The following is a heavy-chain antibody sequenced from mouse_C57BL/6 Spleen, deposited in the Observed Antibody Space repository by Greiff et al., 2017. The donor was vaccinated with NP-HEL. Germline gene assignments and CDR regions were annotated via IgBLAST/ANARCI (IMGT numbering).Heavy chain of an antibody. CDR2: IYPRSGNT. CDR3: ARSGSSYLYFDY. V-gene: IGHV1-81*01. J-gene: IGHJ2*01. D-gene: IGHD1-1*01. CDR1: GYTFTSYG. Sequence: VQLQESGAELARPGASVKLSCKASGYTFTSYGISWVKQRTGQGLEWIGEIYPRSGNTYYNEKFKGKATLTADKSSSTAYMELRSLTSEDSAVYFCARSGSSYLYFDYWGQGTTLTVSS.